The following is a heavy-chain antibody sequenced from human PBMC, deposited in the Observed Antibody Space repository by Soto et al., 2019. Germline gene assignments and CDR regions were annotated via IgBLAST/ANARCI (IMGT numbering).Heavy chain of an antibody. Sequence: EVQLLESGGGLVQPGGSLRLSCAASGFTFSSYAMSWVRQAPGKGLEWVSAISGSGGSTYYADSVKGRFTISRDNSKNTLYLQMNRLSDEDTVVYYCAKVSSDDFWGGYRPYYYYYYMDVWGKGTTVTVSS. V-gene: IGHV3-23*01. J-gene: IGHJ6*03. CDR2: ISGSGGST. CDR1: GFTFSSYA. D-gene: IGHD3-3*01. CDR3: AKVSSDDFWGGYRPYYYYYYMDV.